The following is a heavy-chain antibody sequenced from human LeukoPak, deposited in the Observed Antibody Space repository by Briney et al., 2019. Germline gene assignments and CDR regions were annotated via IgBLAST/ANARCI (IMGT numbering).Heavy chain of an antibody. CDR1: GFTFSDYY. D-gene: IGHD2-21*02. J-gene: IGHJ6*02. CDR2: ISSSGSTI. CDR3: ASFLGPDCPYGMDV. V-gene: IGHV3-11*01. Sequence: PGGSLRLSCAASGFTFSDYYMSWIRQAPGKGLEWVSYISSSGSTIYYADSVKGRFTISRDNAKNSLYLQMNSLRAEDTAVYYCASFLGPDCPYGMDVWGQGTTVTVSS.